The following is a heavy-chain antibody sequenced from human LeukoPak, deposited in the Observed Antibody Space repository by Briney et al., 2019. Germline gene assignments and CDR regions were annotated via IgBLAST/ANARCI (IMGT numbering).Heavy chain of an antibody. D-gene: IGHD5-12*01. Sequence: SGTLSLTCAVYGGSFSGYYWSWIRQPPGKGLEWIGEINHSGSTNYNPSLKSRVTISVDTSKNQFSLKLSSVTAADTAVYYCARVVVATYYYYYYGMDVWGQGTTVTVSS. J-gene: IGHJ6*02. CDR3: ARVVVATYYYYYYGMDV. V-gene: IGHV4-34*01. CDR2: INHSGST. CDR1: GGSFSGYY.